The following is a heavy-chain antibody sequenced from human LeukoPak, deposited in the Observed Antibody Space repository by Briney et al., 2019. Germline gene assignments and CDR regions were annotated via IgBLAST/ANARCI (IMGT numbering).Heavy chain of an antibody. CDR3: ARETSSSSWYLLAY. J-gene: IGHJ4*02. CDR2: ISSSGGYI. Sequence: GGSLRLSCAAFGFTFSSYSMNWVRQAPGKGLEWVSSISSSGGYIYYADSVKGRFTISRDNAKNSLYLQMNSLRAEDTAVYYCARETSSSSWYLLAYWGQGTLVTVAA. D-gene: IGHD6-13*01. CDR1: GFTFSSYS. V-gene: IGHV3-21*01.